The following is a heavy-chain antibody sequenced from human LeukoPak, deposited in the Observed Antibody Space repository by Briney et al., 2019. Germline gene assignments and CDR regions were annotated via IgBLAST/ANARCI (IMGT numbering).Heavy chain of an antibody. V-gene: IGHV3-48*03. J-gene: IGHJ5*02. CDR3: ARGRWGSA. D-gene: IGHD3-10*01. CDR2: IGSSGSTI. Sequence: GGSLRLSCAVSGFTISSYEMNWVRQAPGKGLEWVSYIGSSGSTIYYADSVKGRFTISRDNAKDLMYLQMHSLRAEDTAVYYCARGRWGSAWGQGTLVTVSS. CDR1: GFTISSYE.